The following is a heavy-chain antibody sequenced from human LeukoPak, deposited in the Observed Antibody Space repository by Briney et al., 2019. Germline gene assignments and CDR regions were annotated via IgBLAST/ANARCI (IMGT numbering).Heavy chain of an antibody. CDR1: GFTFSSYS. CDR3: ARDVIAAADTDY. J-gene: IGHJ4*02. Sequence: GGSLRLSCAASGFTFSSYSMNWVRQAPGKGLEWVSSISSSSSYIYYADSVKGRFTISRDNAKNSLYLQMNSLRAEDTAVYYCARDVIAAADTDYWGQGTLVTVSS. CDR2: ISSSSSYI. D-gene: IGHD6-13*01. V-gene: IGHV3-21*01.